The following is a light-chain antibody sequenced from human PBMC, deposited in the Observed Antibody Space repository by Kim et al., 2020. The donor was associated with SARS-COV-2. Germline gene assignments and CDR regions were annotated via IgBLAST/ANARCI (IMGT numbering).Light chain of an antibody. CDR1: QSIGSY. Sequence: SWSPGERAILSCRAIQSIGSYLAWYQQKVGQAPRLLIYDASNRATDIPARFSGSGSGTDFTLTISSLEPEDFAVYYCQQRYRWLTFGGGTKVDIK. J-gene: IGKJ4*01. V-gene: IGKV3-11*01. CDR2: DAS. CDR3: QQRYRWLT.